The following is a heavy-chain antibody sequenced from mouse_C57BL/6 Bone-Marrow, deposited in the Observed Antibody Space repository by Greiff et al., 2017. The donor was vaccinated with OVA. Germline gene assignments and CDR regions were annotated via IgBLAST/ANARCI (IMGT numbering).Heavy chain of an antibody. Sequence: QVQLQQPGAELVKPGASVKMSCKASGYTFTSYWITWVKQRPGQGLEWIGDIYPGSGSTNYNEKFKSKATLTVDTSSSTAYMQLSSLTSEDSAVYYCARDGYYGSSDYAMDYWGQGTSVTVSA. CDR3: ARDGYYGSSDYAMDY. CDR1: GYTFTSYW. D-gene: IGHD1-1*01. V-gene: IGHV1-55*01. CDR2: IYPGSGST. J-gene: IGHJ4*01.